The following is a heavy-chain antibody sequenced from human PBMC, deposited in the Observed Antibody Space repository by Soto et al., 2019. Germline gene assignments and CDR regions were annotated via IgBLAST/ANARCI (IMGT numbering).Heavy chain of an antibody. CDR3: ASNLKLVYYDSSGYYFDY. Sequence: SETLSLTCTVSGGSISSGGYYWSWIRQHPGKGLEWIGYIYYSGSTYYNPSLKSRVTISVDTSKNQFSLKLSSVTAADTAMYYCASNLKLVYYDSSGYYFDYWGQGTLVTVSS. D-gene: IGHD3-22*01. V-gene: IGHV4-31*03. CDR1: GGSISSGGYY. J-gene: IGHJ4*02. CDR2: IYYSGST.